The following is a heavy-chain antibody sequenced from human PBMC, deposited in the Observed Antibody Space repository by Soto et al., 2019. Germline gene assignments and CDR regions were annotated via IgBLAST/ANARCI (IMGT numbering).Heavy chain of an antibody. Sequence: QVQLVESGGGVAPPGRSLRLSCTASGFMFSNYAMHWVRQAPGKGLEWVALISYDGSNEYYADSVRGRFTISRDTSKNTLYLQMNGLRTEDTAIYYCARDRLNTQFLEYLSNRVRPYYYYGVDVWGQGTTVTVSS. CDR3: ARDRLNTQFLEYLSNRVRPYYYYGVDV. CDR1: GFMFSNYA. CDR2: ISYDGSNE. J-gene: IGHJ6*02. V-gene: IGHV3-30*01. D-gene: IGHD3-3*01.